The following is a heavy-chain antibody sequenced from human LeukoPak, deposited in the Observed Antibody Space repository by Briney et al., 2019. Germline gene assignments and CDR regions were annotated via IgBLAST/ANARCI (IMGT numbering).Heavy chain of an antibody. V-gene: IGHV3-23*01. Sequence: GESLRLSCVASGFTFSTFAMSWVRRAPGKGLEWVSSIGNTETYYADSVKGRFTISRDNSKNTIYLHMNNLRAEDTARYYCAKDGQAFNSNWDYFDSWGQETLVTVSS. CDR2: IGNTET. D-gene: IGHD7-27*01. CDR3: AKDGQAFNSNWDYFDS. J-gene: IGHJ4*02. CDR1: GFTFSTFA.